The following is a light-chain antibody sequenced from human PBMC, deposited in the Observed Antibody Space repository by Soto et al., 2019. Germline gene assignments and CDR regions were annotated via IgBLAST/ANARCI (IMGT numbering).Light chain of an antibody. CDR3: QQYDNPPLT. CDR2: DAA. V-gene: IGKV1-33*01. CDR1: QDISNY. Sequence: DIQMTQSPSSLSASVGDRVTITCQASQDISNYLNWYQQKPGKAPKLLIYDAANLETGVPSRFSGSGSGTDFTFTIRSLKPEDIATYYCQQYDNPPLTFGGGTKVEIK. J-gene: IGKJ4*01.